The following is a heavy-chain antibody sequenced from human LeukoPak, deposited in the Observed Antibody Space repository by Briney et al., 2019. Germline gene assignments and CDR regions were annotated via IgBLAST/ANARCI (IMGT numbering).Heavy chain of an antibody. V-gene: IGHV3-23*01. CDR1: GFTFSSYG. CDR2: ISGSGGST. Sequence: GGSLRLSCAASGFTFSSYGMSWVCQAPGKGLEWVSAISGSGGSTYYADSVKGRFTISRDNSKNTLYLQMNSLRAEDTAVYYCAKGLGLGYYYFDYWGQGTLVTVSS. D-gene: IGHD3-22*01. CDR3: AKGLGLGYYYFDY. J-gene: IGHJ4*02.